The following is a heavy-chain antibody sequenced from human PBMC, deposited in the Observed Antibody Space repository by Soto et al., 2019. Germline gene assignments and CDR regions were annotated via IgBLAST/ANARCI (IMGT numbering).Heavy chain of an antibody. V-gene: IGHV3-30-3*01. CDR2: ISYDGSKE. CDR1: GFTFSRNA. Sequence: GGSLRLSCAASGFTFSRNAMHWVRQAPGKGLEWVALISYDGSKEYQADSVRGRFTISRDNSKNTLYLHMNSLRAEDTAVYYCASRSVPGYSYGEGFDYRDQGSLVTLSS. CDR3: ASRSVPGYSYGEGFDY. D-gene: IGHD5-18*01. J-gene: IGHJ4*02.